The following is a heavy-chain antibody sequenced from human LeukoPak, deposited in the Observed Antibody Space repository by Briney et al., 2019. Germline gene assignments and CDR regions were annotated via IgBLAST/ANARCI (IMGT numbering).Heavy chain of an antibody. CDR1: GFTFSSYA. V-gene: IGHV3-23*01. J-gene: IGHJ4*02. CDR2: ISGSGGYT. CDR3: AKELAGGVVLVYFDY. Sequence: PGGSLRLSCAASGFTFSSYAMSWVRQAPGKGLEWVSVISGSGGYTYYADSVKGRFTISRDNSKNTLYLQMNSLRAEDTAVYYCAKELAGGVVLVYFDYWGQGTLVTVSS. D-gene: IGHD2-15*01.